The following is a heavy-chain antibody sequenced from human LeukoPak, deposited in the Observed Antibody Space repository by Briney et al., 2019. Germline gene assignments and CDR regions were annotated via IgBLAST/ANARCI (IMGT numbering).Heavy chain of an antibody. J-gene: IGHJ4*02. CDR1: GYTFTSYY. Sequence: ASVNVSCKASGYTFTSYYMHWVRQAPGQGLEWMGIINPSGGSTSYAQKFQGRVTMTRDTSTSTVYMELSSLRSEDTAVYYCARQYRPRHTGNPFDYWGQGTLVTVSS. V-gene: IGHV1-46*01. D-gene: IGHD1-14*01. CDR3: ARQYRPRHTGNPFDY. CDR2: INPSGGST.